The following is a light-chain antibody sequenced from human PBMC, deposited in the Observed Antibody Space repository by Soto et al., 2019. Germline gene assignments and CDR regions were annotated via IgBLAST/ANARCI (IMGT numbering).Light chain of an antibody. CDR2: YDT. CDR3: QVWDSSSDHPV. Sequence: SYELIQPPSVSVAPGKTARITCGGNNIGSKSVHWYQQKPGQAPVLVIYYDTDRPSGIPERFSGSNSGNTATLTISGVEAGDEADYYCQVWDSSSDHPVFGGGTKLTVL. V-gene: IGLV3-21*04. CDR1: NIGSKS. J-gene: IGLJ3*02.